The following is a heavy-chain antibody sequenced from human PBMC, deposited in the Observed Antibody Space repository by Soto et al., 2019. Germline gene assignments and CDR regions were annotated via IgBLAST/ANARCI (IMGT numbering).Heavy chain of an antibody. CDR3: ARFGLSSSLHPSIDF. D-gene: IGHD6-13*01. CDR2: ISSGGTTI. Sequence: GWSVRLSCASSVFTFSTYEMKWVRQAPGKGLEWISCISSGGTTIHYADSVKGRFTISRDNARNSLYLQMNSLRAEDTAVYYCARFGLSSSLHPSIDFWGQGTLVTVSS. CDR1: VFTFSTYE. V-gene: IGHV3-48*03. J-gene: IGHJ4*02.